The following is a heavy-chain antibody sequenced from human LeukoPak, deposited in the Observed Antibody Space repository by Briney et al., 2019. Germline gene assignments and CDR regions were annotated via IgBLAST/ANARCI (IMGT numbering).Heavy chain of an antibody. V-gene: IGHV4-39*07. Sequence: SETLSLTCTVSGGSISSSSYYWGWIRQPPGKGLEWIGTIYYSGSTYYNPSLKSRVTISVDTSKNQFSLKLSSVTAADTAVYYCARGPRQQLVLPTGDNWFDPWGQGTLVTVSS. CDR3: ARGPRQQLVLPTGDNWFDP. CDR2: IYYSGST. CDR1: GGSISSSSYY. D-gene: IGHD6-13*01. J-gene: IGHJ5*02.